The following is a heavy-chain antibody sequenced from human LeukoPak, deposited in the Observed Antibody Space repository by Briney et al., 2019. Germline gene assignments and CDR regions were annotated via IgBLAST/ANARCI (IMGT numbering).Heavy chain of an antibody. Sequence: WASVKVSCKASGYTFTSYYIDWVRQAPGQGLEWMGTIHPSGGTTNYAQRFQGRVTMTRDTSTSTVYMELSSLTSEDTAVYYCTTLKGSFDNWGQGTLVTVSS. D-gene: IGHD3-10*01. CDR1: GYTFTSYY. V-gene: IGHV1-46*01. CDR2: IHPSGGTT. J-gene: IGHJ4*02. CDR3: TTLKGSFDN.